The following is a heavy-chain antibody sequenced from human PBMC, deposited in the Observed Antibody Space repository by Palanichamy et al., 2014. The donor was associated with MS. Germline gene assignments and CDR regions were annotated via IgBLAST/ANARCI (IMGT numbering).Heavy chain of an antibody. D-gene: IGHD6-13*01. J-gene: IGHJ4*02. V-gene: IGHV3-21*01. CDR1: GFTFSSYS. CDR2: ISSSSSYI. Sequence: EVQLVESGGGLVKPGGSLRLSCAASGFTFSSYSMNWVRQAPGKGLEWVSSISSSSSYIYYADSVKGRFTISRDNAKNSLYLQMNSLRAEDTAVYYCAREGGYSSSWLPKYYFDYWGQGTLVTVSS. CDR3: AREGGYSSSWLPKYYFDY.